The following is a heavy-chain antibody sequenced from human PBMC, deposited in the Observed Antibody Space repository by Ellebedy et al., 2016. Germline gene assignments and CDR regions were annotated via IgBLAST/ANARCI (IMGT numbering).Heavy chain of an antibody. Sequence: GESLKISXSGSGFIFSRYSMNWFRQAPGKGLEWLALISFDGNYQHYAESVKGRFTISRDDSKNTLYLQMNSLRVEDTAMYFCASSDGSGTFLENYHFYGMDVWGQGTTVTVSS. D-gene: IGHD3-10*01. CDR2: ISFDGNYQ. V-gene: IGHV3-30*04. CDR3: ASSDGSGTFLENYHFYGMDV. J-gene: IGHJ6*02. CDR1: GFIFSRYS.